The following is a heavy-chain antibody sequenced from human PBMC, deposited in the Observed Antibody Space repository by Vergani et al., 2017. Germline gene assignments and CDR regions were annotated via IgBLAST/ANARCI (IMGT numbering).Heavy chain of an antibody. J-gene: IGHJ3*02. V-gene: IGHV4-31*03. CDR2: IYYSGST. CDR3: ARVYSSGWYNAFDI. D-gene: IGHD6-19*01. CDR1: GGSISSGGYY. Sequence: QLQLQESGPGLVKPSQTLSLTCTVSGGSISSGGYYWSWIRQHPGKGLEWIGYIYYSGSTYYNPSLKSRVTISVDTSKNQFSLKLSSVTAADTAVYYCARVYSSGWYNAFDIWGQGTMVTVSS.